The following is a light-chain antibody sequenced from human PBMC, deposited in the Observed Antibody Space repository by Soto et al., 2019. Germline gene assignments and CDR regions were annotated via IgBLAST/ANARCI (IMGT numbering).Light chain of an antibody. CDR2: EVR. J-gene: IGLJ2*01. CDR3: TSYSSSSTYVV. CDR1: SSDVGGYKY. Sequence: QSALTQPASVSGSPGQSINISCTGTSSDVGGYKYVCWYQQLPGRAPRLMIYEVRNRPSGVSNRFSGSKSGNTASLTISGLQPEDEGDYYCTSYSSSSTYVVFGGGTKVTVL. V-gene: IGLV2-14*01.